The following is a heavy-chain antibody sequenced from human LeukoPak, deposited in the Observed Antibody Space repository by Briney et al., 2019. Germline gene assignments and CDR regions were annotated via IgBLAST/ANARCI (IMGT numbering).Heavy chain of an antibody. Sequence: PSETLSLTCTVSGGSISSYYWSWIRQPPGKGLEWIGYIYYSGSTNYNPSLKSRVTISVDTSKNQFSLKLSSVTAADTAVYYCARGYRYGLSRAEYYFDYWGQGTLVTVSS. CDR1: GGSISSYY. D-gene: IGHD5-18*01. J-gene: IGHJ4*02. CDR2: IYYSGST. V-gene: IGHV4-59*01. CDR3: ARGYRYGLSRAEYYFDY.